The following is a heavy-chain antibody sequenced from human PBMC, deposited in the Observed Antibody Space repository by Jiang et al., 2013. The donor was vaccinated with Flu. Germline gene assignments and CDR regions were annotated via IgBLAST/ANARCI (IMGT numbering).Heavy chain of an antibody. Sequence: GAEVKKPGASVKVSCKTSGYILTDNYIHWVRQAPGQGLEWMGWIDPNNYDTHYAQKFQGRVTLTRDTSISTAYMELSSLTSDDTAVYYCAKEWSALDYWGQGTLVTVPS. D-gene: IGHD1-26*01. CDR2: IDPNNYDT. J-gene: IGHJ4*02. CDR1: GYILTDNY. V-gene: IGHV1-2*02. CDR3: AKEWSALDY.